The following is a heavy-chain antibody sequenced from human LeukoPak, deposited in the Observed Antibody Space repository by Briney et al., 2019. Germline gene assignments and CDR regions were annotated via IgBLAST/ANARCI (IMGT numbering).Heavy chain of an antibody. J-gene: IGHJ4*02. CDR3: AREGVDGSYAGY. V-gene: IGHV1-46*01. Sequence: ASVKVSCKTSGYSFTSYNLHWVRQAPGQRLEWMGIINPSGGNTNYAQKFQGRVTMTRDTSISTAYMELSRLRSDDTAVYYCAREGVDGSYAGYWGQGTLVTVSS. CDR2: INPSGGNT. CDR1: GYSFTSYN. D-gene: IGHD1-26*01.